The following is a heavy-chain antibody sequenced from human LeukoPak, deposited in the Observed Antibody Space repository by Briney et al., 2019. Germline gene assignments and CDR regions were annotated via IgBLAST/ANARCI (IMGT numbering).Heavy chain of an antibody. V-gene: IGHV1-2*02. CDR3: ARIRANALCEDV. CDR2: INSNSGDT. D-gene: IGHD2-8*01. Sequence: ASVKVSCKASGYTFTGYYMHWVRQVPGQGLEWMGWINSNSGDTNYAQKFQGRVTMTRDTSISTAYMELSRLRSDDTAVYYCARIRANALCEDVWGKGTTVTVSS. CDR1: GYTFTGYY. J-gene: IGHJ6*04.